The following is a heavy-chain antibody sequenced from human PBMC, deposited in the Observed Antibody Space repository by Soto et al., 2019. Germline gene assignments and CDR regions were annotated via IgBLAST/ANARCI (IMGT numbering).Heavy chain of an antibody. Sequence: PGGSLRLSCAASGFTFSSYAMSWVRQAPGKGLEWVSAISGSGGSTYYADSVKGRFTISRDNSKNTLYLQMNSLRAEDTAVYYCAKDREDILTGYSYYYYGMDVWGQGTTVTVSS. D-gene: IGHD3-9*01. CDR3: AKDREDILTGYSYYYYGMDV. J-gene: IGHJ6*02. V-gene: IGHV3-23*01. CDR1: GFTFSSYA. CDR2: ISGSGGST.